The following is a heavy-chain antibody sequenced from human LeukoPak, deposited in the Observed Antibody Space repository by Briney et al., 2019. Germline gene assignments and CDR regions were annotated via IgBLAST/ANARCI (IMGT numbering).Heavy chain of an antibody. V-gene: IGHV4-4*02. CDR2: IYHRGGT. J-gene: IGHJ4*02. D-gene: IGHD3-22*01. CDR1: GGSISHVNW. Sequence: PSETLSLTCALSGGSISHVNWWSWVRQPPGKGLGWIEEIYHRGGTTHNPSLESRITMSVDKPKNQFSLKLTSVAAADTAVYYCARRGIVVGHSYYFDFWGQGTLVTVS. CDR3: ARRGIVVGHSYYFDF.